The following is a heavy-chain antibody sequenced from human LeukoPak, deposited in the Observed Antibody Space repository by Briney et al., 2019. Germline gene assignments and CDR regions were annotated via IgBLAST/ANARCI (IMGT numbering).Heavy chain of an antibody. V-gene: IGHV1-69*13. Sequence: PVKVSCKASGGTFSSYAISWVRQAPGQGLEWMGGIIPIFGTANYAQKFQGRVTITADESMSTAYMDLSSLRSDDTAVYFCARVVPDCSSSDCYSHYHYYNMDVWGRGTTVTVSS. CDR2: IIPIFGTA. CDR3: ARVVPDCSSSDCYSHYHYYNMDV. CDR1: GGTFSSYA. J-gene: IGHJ6*03. D-gene: IGHD2-2*01.